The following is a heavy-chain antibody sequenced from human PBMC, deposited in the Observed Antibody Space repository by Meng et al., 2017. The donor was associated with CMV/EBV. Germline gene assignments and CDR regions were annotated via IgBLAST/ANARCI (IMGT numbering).Heavy chain of an antibody. Sequence: QGQLVPSAAEAKQPWSSVKVSCKTSGGTFSTFAIRWVRQAPGEGLEWMGGIIPVFETANYAERFQDRVTITADDSTTTAYMELSSLRADDTALYFCARGGDSWYSDYWGQGTLVTVSS. CDR2: IIPVFETA. CDR3: ARGGDSWYSDY. CDR1: GGTFSTFA. J-gene: IGHJ4*02. D-gene: IGHD1-26*01. V-gene: IGHV1-69*12.